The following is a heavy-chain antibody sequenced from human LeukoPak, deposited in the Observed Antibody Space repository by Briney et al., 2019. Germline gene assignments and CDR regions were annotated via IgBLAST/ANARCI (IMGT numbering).Heavy chain of an antibody. Sequence: GGSLRLSCAASGFTFSSYGMHWVRQAPGKGLEWVAFIRYDGSNKYYADSVKGRFTISRDNSKNTLYLQMNSLRAEDTAVYYCARVPSSSWEDYGMDVWGQGTTVTVSS. D-gene: IGHD1-26*01. J-gene: IGHJ6*02. CDR3: ARVPSSSWEDYGMDV. CDR1: GFTFSSYG. V-gene: IGHV3-30*02. CDR2: IRYDGSNK.